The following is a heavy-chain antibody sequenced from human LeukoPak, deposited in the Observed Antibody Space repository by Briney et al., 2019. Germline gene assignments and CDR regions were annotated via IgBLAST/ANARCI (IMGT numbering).Heavy chain of an antibody. CDR3: TTGYDYYDSSGVDY. D-gene: IGHD3-22*01. V-gene: IGHV3-15*01. Sequence: PGGSLRLSCAASGFTFSSYSMNWVRQAPGEGLEWVGRIKSKTDGGTTDYAAPVKGRFTISRDDSKNTLYLQMNSLKTEDTAVYYCTTGYDYYDSSGVDYWGQGTLVTVSS. CDR2: IKSKTDGGTT. CDR1: GFTFSSYS. J-gene: IGHJ4*02.